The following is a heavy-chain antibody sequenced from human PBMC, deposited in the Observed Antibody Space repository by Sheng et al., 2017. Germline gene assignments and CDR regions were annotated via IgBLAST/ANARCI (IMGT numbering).Heavy chain of an antibody. D-gene: IGHD3-3*01. J-gene: IGHJ5*02. CDR3: ARMSIFGVVIGGFDP. CDR1: GYSISSGYY. Sequence: QVQLQESGPGLVKPSETLSLTCAVSGYSISSGYYWGWIRQPPGKGLEWIGSIYHSGSTYYNPSLKSRVTISVDTSKNQFSLKLSSVTAADTAVYYCARMSIFGVVIGGFDPWGQGTLVTVS. V-gene: IGHV4-38-2*01. CDR2: IYHSGST.